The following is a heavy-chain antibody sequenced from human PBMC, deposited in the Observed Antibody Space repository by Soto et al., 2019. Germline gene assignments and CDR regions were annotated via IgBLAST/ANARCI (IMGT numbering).Heavy chain of an antibody. CDR2: ISSSSSYI. D-gene: IGHD1-26*01. Sequence: GGSLRLSCAASGFTFSSYSMNWVRQAPGKGLEWVSSISSSSSYIYYADSVKGRFTISRDNAKNSLYLQMNSLRAEDTAVYYCARDQTKVGADYFDYWGQGTLVTVSS. J-gene: IGHJ4*02. CDR1: GFTFSSYS. CDR3: ARDQTKVGADYFDY. V-gene: IGHV3-21*01.